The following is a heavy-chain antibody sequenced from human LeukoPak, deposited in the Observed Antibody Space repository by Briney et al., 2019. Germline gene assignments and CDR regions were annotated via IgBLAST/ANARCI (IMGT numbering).Heavy chain of an antibody. Sequence: GGSLRLSCAASGFTFSSYAMSWVRQAPGKGLEWVSAISGSGGSTYYADSVKGRFTISRDNSKNTLYLQMNSLRAEDTAVYYCAKVRTLGRRTFGGVIGKYYFDYWGQGTLVTVSS. CDR3: AKVRTLGRRTFGGVIGKYYFDY. J-gene: IGHJ4*02. CDR1: GFTFSSYA. CDR2: ISGSGGST. V-gene: IGHV3-23*01. D-gene: IGHD3-16*02.